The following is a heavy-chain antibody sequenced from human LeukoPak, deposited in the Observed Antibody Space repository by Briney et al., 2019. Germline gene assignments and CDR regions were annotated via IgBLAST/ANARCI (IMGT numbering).Heavy chain of an antibody. CDR3: ARVAVAGINYYYYYYMDV. CDR2: IYYSGST. CDR1: GGSISSYY. Sequence: PSETLSLTCTVSGGSISSYYWSWIRQPPGKGLEWIGYIYYSGSTNYNPSLKSRVTISVDTSKNQFSLKLSSVTAADTAVYYCARVAVAGINYYYYYYMDVWGKGTTVTVSS. V-gene: IGHV4-59*01. J-gene: IGHJ6*03. D-gene: IGHD6-19*01.